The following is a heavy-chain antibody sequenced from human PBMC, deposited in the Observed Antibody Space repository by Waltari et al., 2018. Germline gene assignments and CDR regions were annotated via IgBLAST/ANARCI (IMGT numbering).Heavy chain of an antibody. J-gene: IGHJ6*03. CDR3: ARAGITGTMPGYYYYYMDV. CDR2: IIPIFGTA. Sequence: MGGIIPIFGTANYAQKFQGRVTITADKSTSTAYMELSSLRSEDTAVYYCARAGITGTMPGYYYYYMDVWGKGTTVTVSS. D-gene: IGHD1-20*01. V-gene: IGHV1-69*06.